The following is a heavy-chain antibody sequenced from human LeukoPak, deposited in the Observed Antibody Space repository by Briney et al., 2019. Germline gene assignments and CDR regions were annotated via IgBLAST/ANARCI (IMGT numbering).Heavy chain of an antibody. CDR3: AKAGEGRGWYLGYFEY. Sequence: PGGSLRLSCAASGFTFSSYAMNWVRQAPGKGLEWVSFISSSGGSTYYADSVKGRFTISRDSSKNTLYLQMNSLRAEDTAVYYCAKAGEGRGWYLGYFEYWGQGTLVTVSS. D-gene: IGHD6-19*01. CDR2: ISSSGGST. J-gene: IGHJ4*02. V-gene: IGHV3-23*01. CDR1: GFTFSSYA.